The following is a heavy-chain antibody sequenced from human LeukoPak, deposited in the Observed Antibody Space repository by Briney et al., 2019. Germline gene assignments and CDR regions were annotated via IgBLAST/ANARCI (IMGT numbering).Heavy chain of an antibody. Sequence: GGSLRLSCAASGFTFSSSWMTWVRQAPGKGLEWVASINQDGSEIHYVDSVKGRFTISRDNAKNSLYLQMNSLTAEDTAVYYCARENSGSYYQFDCWGQGTLVTASS. CDR1: GFTFSSSW. CDR3: ARENSGSYYQFDC. J-gene: IGHJ4*02. D-gene: IGHD1-26*01. CDR2: INQDGSEI. V-gene: IGHV3-7*01.